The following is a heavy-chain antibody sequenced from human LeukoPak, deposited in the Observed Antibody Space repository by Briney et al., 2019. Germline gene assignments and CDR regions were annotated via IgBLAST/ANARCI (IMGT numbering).Heavy chain of an antibody. J-gene: IGHJ4*02. Sequence: PSETLSLTCTVSGGSISSSSYYWGWIRQPPGKGLEWIGSIYYSGSTYYNPSLKSRVTISVDTSKNQFSLKLSSVTAADTAVYYCAKSATYYYDPSTGKTWDYWGQGTLVTVSS. D-gene: IGHD3-22*01. V-gene: IGHV4-39*07. CDR1: GGSISSSSYY. CDR2: IYYSGST. CDR3: AKSATYYYDPSTGKTWDY.